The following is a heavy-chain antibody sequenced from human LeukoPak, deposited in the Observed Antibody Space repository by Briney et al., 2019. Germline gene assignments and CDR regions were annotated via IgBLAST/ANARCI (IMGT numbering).Heavy chain of an antibody. CDR3: AREIRIAAAGTFGY. D-gene: IGHD6-13*01. J-gene: IGHJ4*02. V-gene: IGHV1-3*01. CDR1: GYTLTSYA. Sequence: GASVKVSCKASGYTLTSYAMHWVRQAPGQRLEWMGWINAGNGNTKYSQKFQGRVTITRDTSASTAYMELSSLRSEDTAVYYCAREIRIAAAGTFGYWGQGTLVTVSS. CDR2: INAGNGNT.